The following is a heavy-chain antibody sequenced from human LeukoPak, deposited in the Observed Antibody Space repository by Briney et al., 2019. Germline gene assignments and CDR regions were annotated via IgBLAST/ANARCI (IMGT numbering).Heavy chain of an antibody. Sequence: DPSETLSLTCTVSGDPISSPSDYKWTWIRQTPGRGLEWIGYIYYSGSTNYNPSLKSRVIISVDTSKNQFSLKLTSVTAADTAVYYCAREYSGVDYWAQGTLVTVSS. J-gene: IGHJ4*02. CDR2: IYYSGST. CDR1: GDPISSPSDY. CDR3: AREYSGVDY. D-gene: IGHD5-12*01. V-gene: IGHV4-61*08.